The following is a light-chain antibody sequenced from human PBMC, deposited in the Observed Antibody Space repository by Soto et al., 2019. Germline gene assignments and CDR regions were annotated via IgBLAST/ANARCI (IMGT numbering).Light chain of an antibody. CDR2: AAS. CDR3: QQSYSTPPWT. J-gene: IGKJ1*01. CDR1: QSISSY. Sequence: DIQMTQSPSSLSASVGDRVTITCRASQSISSYLNWYQQKPGKAPKLLIYAASSLQSGVPSRFSGSGYGTDFTLTIISLQPEDFATYYCQQSYSTPPWTFGQGTKVEIK. V-gene: IGKV1-39*01.